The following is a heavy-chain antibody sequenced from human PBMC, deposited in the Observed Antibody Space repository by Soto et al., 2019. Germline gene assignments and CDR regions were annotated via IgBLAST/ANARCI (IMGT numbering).Heavy chain of an antibody. CDR2: ISSDGSRT. CDR3: ATPFGLGVGTYYDFWSGPY. Sequence: PGGSLRLSCAASGFTFSTFWMHWVRQAPGKGLVWVSRISSDGSRTSYADSVKGRFTISRDNSKNTLYLQMNSLRAEDTAAYYCATPFGLGVGTYYDFWSGPYWGQGTLVTVSS. CDR1: GFTFSTFW. V-gene: IGHV3-74*01. D-gene: IGHD3-3*01. J-gene: IGHJ4*02.